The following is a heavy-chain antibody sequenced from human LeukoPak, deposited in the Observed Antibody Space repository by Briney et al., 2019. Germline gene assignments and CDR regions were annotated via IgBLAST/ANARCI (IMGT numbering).Heavy chain of an antibody. CDR2: INGDGSTT. CDR3: ARAPVRGAVAGVDY. J-gene: IGHJ4*02. CDR1: GFTFSTYW. V-gene: IGHV3-74*01. Sequence: GGSLRLSRAASGFTFSTYWMHWVRQAPGKGVVWVSRINGDGSTTTYADSVKGRFTISRDNSRNTVNLQMNSLRVEDTAVYYCARAPVRGAVAGVDYWGQGTLVTVSS. D-gene: IGHD6-19*01.